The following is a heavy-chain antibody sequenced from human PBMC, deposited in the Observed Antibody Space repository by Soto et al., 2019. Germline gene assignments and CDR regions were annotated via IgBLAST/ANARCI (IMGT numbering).Heavy chain of an antibody. D-gene: IGHD2-15*01. J-gene: IGHJ4*02. V-gene: IGHV4-34*01. Sequence: PSETLSLTCAVYGGSFSGYYWSWIRQPPGKGLEWIGEINHSGSTNYNPSLKSRVTISVDTSKNQFSLKLSSVTAAGTAVYYCARGIVVVVAAPYFDYWGQGTLVTVSS. CDR3: ARGIVVVVAAPYFDY. CDR1: GGSFSGYY. CDR2: INHSGST.